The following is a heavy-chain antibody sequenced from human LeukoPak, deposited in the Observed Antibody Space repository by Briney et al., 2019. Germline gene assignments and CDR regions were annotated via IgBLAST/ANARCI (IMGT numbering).Heavy chain of an antibody. CDR1: GGSISSGGYF. CDR3: AREDSSGFY. V-gene: IGHV4-31*03. D-gene: IGHD3-22*01. Sequence: SETLSLTCTVSGGSISSGGYFWSWIRQHPGMGLEWIGYSYGSTNYNPSLKNRVTISLDTSRNQFSLKLTSVTAADTAVYYCAREDSSGFYWGQGTLVTVSS. J-gene: IGHJ4*02. CDR2: SYGST.